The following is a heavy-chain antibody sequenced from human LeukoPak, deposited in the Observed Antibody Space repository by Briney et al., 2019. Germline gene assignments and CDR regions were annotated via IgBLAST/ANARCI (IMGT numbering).Heavy chain of an antibody. CDR3: ASKQESGSKRVEGLDAFDI. Sequence: ASVKVSCKASGYTFTGYYMHWVRQAPGQGLEWMGWINPNSGGTNYAQKFQGRVTMTRDTSISTAYMELSRLRSDDTAVYYCASKQESGSKRVEGLDAFDIWGQGTMVTVSS. V-gene: IGHV1-2*02. CDR1: GYTFTGYY. J-gene: IGHJ3*02. D-gene: IGHD3-3*01. CDR2: INPNSGGT.